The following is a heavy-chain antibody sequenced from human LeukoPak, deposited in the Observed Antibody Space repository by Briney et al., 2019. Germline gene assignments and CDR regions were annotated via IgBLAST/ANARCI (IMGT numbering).Heavy chain of an antibody. J-gene: IGHJ6*03. Sequence: GGSLRLSCAASGFIFSSYGMHWVRQAPGKGLEWVAFIRYNGNNQYYADSVKGRFTISRDNSKNTLYLQMNSLKGDDTAVYYCAKDSAFYHIDVWGKGTTVIISS. D-gene: IGHD2/OR15-2a*01. V-gene: IGHV3-30*02. CDR2: IRYNGNNQ. CDR3: AKDSAFYHIDV. CDR1: GFIFSSYG.